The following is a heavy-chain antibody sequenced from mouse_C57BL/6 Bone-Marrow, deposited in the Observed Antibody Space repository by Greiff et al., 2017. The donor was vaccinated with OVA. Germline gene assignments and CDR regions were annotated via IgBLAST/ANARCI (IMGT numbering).Heavy chain of an antibody. CDR3: ARWLLRYYAMDY. Sequence: EVQLQQSGPELVKPGASVKIPCKASGYTFTDYNMDWVKQSHGKSLEWIGDINPNNGGTIYNQKFKGKATLTVDKSSSTAYMELHSLTSEDTAIYYCARWLLRYYAMDYWGQGTSVTVSS. D-gene: IGHD2-3*01. CDR1: GYTFTDYN. J-gene: IGHJ4*01. CDR2: INPNNGGT. V-gene: IGHV1-18*01.